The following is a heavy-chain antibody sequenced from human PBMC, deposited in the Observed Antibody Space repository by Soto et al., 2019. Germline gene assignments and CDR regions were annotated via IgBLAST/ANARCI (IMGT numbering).Heavy chain of an antibody. CDR1: GGSISSYY. CDR2: IYYSGST. Sequence: ETLSLTCPVSGGSISSYYWSWIRQPPGKGLEWIGYIYYSGSTNYNPSLKSRVTISVDTSKNQFSLKLSSVTAADTAVYYCARVSMITFGGVIVDYWGQGTLVTVYS. CDR3: ARVSMITFGGVIVDY. V-gene: IGHV4-59*01. D-gene: IGHD3-16*02. J-gene: IGHJ4*02.